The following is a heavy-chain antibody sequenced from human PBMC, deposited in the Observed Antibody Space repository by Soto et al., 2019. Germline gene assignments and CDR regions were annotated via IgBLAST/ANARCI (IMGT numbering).Heavy chain of an antibody. D-gene: IGHD3-22*01. CDR1: GFTVSSNY. Sequence: GGSLRLSCAASGFTVSSNYMSWVRQAPGKGLEWVSIIYTGGSTYYADSVKGRFTISRDNSKNTLYLQMNSLRAEDTAVYYCARDTDSSGYPGGSGYWGQGTLVTVSS. CDR2: IYTGGST. CDR3: ARDTDSSGYPGGSGY. J-gene: IGHJ4*02. V-gene: IGHV3-53*01.